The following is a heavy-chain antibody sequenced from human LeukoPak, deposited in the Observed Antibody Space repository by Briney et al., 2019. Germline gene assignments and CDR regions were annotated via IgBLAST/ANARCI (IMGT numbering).Heavy chain of an antibody. CDR1: GGSFSGYY. Sequence: PSETLSLTCAVYGGSFSGYYWSWIRQPPGKGLEWIGEITHSGSTNYNPSLKSRVTISVDTSKNQFSLKLSSVTAADTAVYYCARGPCGKWLSHLLTYYYMDLWGKGTTVTVSS. V-gene: IGHV4-34*01. J-gene: IGHJ6*03. D-gene: IGHD3-22*01. CDR2: ITHSGST. CDR3: ARGPCGKWLSHLLTYYYMDL.